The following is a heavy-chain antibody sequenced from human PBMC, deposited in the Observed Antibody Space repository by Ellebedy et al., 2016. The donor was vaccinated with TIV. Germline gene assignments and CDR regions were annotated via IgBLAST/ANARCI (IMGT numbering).Heavy chain of an antibody. Sequence: PGGSLRLSCAASGFTFSSYAMSWVRQAPGKGLEWVSDISSSGETSYYADSVKGRFTFSRDNSRKTLYLQMNSLRTEDTAVYFCAKDGDGSGWGDLDFWGQGTLVTVSS. V-gene: IGHV3-23*01. D-gene: IGHD6-19*01. J-gene: IGHJ4*02. CDR3: AKDGDGSGWGDLDF. CDR2: ISSSGETS. CDR1: GFTFSSYA.